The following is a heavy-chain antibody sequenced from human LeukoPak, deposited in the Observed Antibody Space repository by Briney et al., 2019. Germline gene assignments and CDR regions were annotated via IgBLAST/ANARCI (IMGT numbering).Heavy chain of an antibody. Sequence: GGSLRLFCAASGFTFSSYWMLWVRQAPGKGLVWVSRINSDGSTTIYADSVKGRFTISRDNSKNTLYLQMNSLRDEDTAVYYCAKENRDFWSGYYYFDSWGQGTLVTVSS. CDR1: GFTFSSYW. J-gene: IGHJ4*02. V-gene: IGHV3-74*01. CDR3: AKENRDFWSGYYYFDS. CDR2: INSDGSTT. D-gene: IGHD3-3*01.